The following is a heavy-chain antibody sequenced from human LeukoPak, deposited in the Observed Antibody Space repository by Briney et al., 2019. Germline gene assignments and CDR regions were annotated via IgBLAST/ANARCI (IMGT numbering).Heavy chain of an antibody. J-gene: IGHJ4*02. CDR1: GFTFSSYA. D-gene: IGHD3-10*01. Sequence: PGGSLRLSCAASGFTFSSYAMSWVRQAPGKGLEWVSAISYSGGSTYYADSVKGRFTISRDNSKNTLYLQMNSLRAEDTAVYYCAKGMVRGVILKGFDYWGQGTLVTVSS. V-gene: IGHV3-23*01. CDR3: AKGMVRGVILKGFDY. CDR2: ISYSGGST.